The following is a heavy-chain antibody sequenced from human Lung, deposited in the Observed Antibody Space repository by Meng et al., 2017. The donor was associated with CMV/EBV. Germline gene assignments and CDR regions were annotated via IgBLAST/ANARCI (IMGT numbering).Heavy chain of an antibody. CDR1: GFTFRDHY. V-gene: IGHV3-11*01. Sequence: GGSQRLXCAASGFTFRDHYMSWIRQAPGKGLEWISYISVSSTVMYYADSVKGRFTISRDDAMSSLYLQMDSLRAEDSALYYCARGRGRGRGIISTGMDVWXQGTTVTVSS. CDR3: ARGRGRGRGIISTGMDV. J-gene: IGHJ6*02. D-gene: IGHD3-10*01. CDR2: ISVSSTVM.